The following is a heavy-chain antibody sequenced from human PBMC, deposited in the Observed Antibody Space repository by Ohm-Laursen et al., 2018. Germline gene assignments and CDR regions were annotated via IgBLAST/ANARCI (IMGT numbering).Heavy chain of an antibody. V-gene: IGHV3-7*01. CDR1: GFTFSDFY. D-gene: IGHD4-17*01. CDR2: IKQDGSEK. J-gene: IGHJ4*02. Sequence: GSLRLSCTALGFTFSDFYMSWIRQAPGKGLEWVANIKQDGSEKYYVDSVKGRFTISRDNAKNSLYLQMNSLRAEDTAVYYCARDDYGDGRLLDYWGQGTLVTVSS. CDR3: ARDDYGDGRLLDY.